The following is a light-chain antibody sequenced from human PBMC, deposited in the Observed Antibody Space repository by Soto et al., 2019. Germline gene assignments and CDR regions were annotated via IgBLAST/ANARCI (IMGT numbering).Light chain of an antibody. CDR3: GTWDSSLSAVV. Sequence: QSVLTQPPSVSAAPGQTVTISCSGSSSNIGNNYVSWYQQLPGTAPTLRIYDNNKRPSGIPDRFSGSKSGTSATLGITGLQTGDEADYYCGTWDSSLSAVVFGGGTKVTVL. J-gene: IGLJ2*01. V-gene: IGLV1-51*01. CDR1: SSNIGNNY. CDR2: DNN.